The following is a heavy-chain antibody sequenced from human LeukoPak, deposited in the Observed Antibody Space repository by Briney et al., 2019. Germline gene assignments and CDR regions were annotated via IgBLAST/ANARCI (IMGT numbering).Heavy chain of an antibody. CDR1: GFTFSSYG. CDR3: ASFFVVVPAAIVSIAARDDAFDI. Sequence: GGSLRHSCAASGFTFSSYGMHWVRQAPGKGLEWVAFIRYDGSNKYYADSVKGRFTISRDNSKNTLYLQMNSLRAEDTAVYYCASFFVVVPAAIVSIAARDDAFDIWGQGTMVTVSS. CDR2: IRYDGSNK. V-gene: IGHV3-30*02. D-gene: IGHD2-2*02. J-gene: IGHJ3*02.